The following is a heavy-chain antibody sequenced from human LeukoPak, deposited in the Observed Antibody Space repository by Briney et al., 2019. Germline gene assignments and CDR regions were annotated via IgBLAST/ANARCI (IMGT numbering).Heavy chain of an antibody. D-gene: IGHD2/OR15-2a*01. V-gene: IGHV3-48*03. CDR2: ITSSGYTI. CDR3: ARGSPLIRV. Sequence: PGGSLRLSCAASGFTLSAYEMNWVRQAPGKGLEWVSYITSSGYTITYADSVKGRFTISRDNAKNSLYLQMNSLRAEDTAVYYCARGSPLIRVWGQGTLVTVSS. CDR1: GFTLSAYE. J-gene: IGHJ4*02.